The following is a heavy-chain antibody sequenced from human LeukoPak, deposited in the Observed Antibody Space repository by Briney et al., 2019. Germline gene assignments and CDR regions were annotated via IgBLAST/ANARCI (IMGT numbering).Heavy chain of an antibody. CDR1: GFSFSTYS. V-gene: IGHV3-21*01. CDR2: ISSRSDYI. D-gene: IGHD3-10*01. CDR3: ARVSEFYGSGSFYNEGY. J-gene: IGHJ4*02. Sequence: GGSLRLSCAASGFSFSTYSMSWVRQAPGKGLEWVSSISSRSDYIYFGDSVKGRFTISRDNAKNSLYLQMNSLRAEDTAVYYCARVSEFYGSGSFYNEGYWGQGTLVTVSS.